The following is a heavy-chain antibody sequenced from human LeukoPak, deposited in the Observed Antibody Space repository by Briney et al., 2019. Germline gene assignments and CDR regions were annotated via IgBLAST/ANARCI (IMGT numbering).Heavy chain of an antibody. CDR2: IYHSGST. CDR3: ARGDNGYSYGYPVDY. CDR1: GYSISSGYY. Sequence: PSETLSLTCTVSGYSISSGYYWGWIRQPPGKGLEWIGSIYHSGSTYYNPSLKSRVTIPVDTSKNQFSLKLSSVTVADTAVYYCARGDNGYSYGYPVDYWGQGTLVTVSS. V-gene: IGHV4-38-2*02. J-gene: IGHJ4*02. D-gene: IGHD5-18*01.